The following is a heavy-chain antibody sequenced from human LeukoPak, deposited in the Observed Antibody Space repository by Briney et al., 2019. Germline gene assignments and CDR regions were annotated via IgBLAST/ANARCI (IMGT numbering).Heavy chain of an antibody. CDR3: ARDSLLAYYYDSSGYYVRDAFDI. CDR1: GFTFSSYW. Sequence: PGGSLRLSCAASGFTFSSYWMSWVRQAPGKGLEWVAHIKQDGSEKYSVDSVKGRFTISRDNAKNSLYLQMNSLRAEDTAVYYCARDSLLAYYYDSSGYYVRDAFDIWGQGTMVTVSS. CDR2: IKQDGSEK. V-gene: IGHV3-7*05. J-gene: IGHJ3*02. D-gene: IGHD3-22*01.